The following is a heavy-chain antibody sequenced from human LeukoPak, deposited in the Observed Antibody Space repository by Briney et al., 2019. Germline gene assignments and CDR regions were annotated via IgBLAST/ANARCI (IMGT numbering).Heavy chain of an antibody. D-gene: IGHD3-22*01. CDR3: ARVGAYYYDSSGSTGAFDI. CDR2: INPSGGST. Sequence: ASVKVSCKASGYTFTSYYMHWVRQAPGQGLEWMGIINPSGGSTSYAQKFQGRVTMTRDTSTSTVYMELSSLRSEDTAVYYCARVGAYYYDSSGSTGAFDIWGQGTMVTVSS. V-gene: IGHV1-46*01. CDR1: GYTFTSYY. J-gene: IGHJ3*02.